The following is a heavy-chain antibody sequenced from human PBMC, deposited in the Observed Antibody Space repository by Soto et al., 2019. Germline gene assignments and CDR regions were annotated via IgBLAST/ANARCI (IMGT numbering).Heavy chain of an antibody. CDR3: ARDRPSIAAAGRRDAFDI. D-gene: IGHD6-13*01. J-gene: IGHJ3*02. Sequence: GGSLRLSCAASGFTFSSYSMNWVRQAPGKGLEWVSYISSSSSTIYYADSVKGRFTISRDNAKNSLYLQMNSLRAEDTAVYYCARDRPSIAAAGRRDAFDIWGQGTMVTVSS. CDR1: GFTFSSYS. V-gene: IGHV3-48*01. CDR2: ISSSSSTI.